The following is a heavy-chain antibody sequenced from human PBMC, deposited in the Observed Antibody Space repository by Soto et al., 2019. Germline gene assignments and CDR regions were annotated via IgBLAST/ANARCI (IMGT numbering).Heavy chain of an antibody. J-gene: IGHJ5*02. CDR2: ISWNSGSI. CDR1: GFTFDDYA. CDR3: AKDSHSVAGTISNWFDP. V-gene: IGHV3-9*01. Sequence: PGGSLSLSYAASGFTFDDYAMHWVRQAPGKGLEWVSGISWNSGSIGYADSVKGRFTISRDNAKNSLYLQMNSLRAEDTALYYCAKDSHSVAGTISNWFDPWGQGTLVTVSS. D-gene: IGHD6-19*01.